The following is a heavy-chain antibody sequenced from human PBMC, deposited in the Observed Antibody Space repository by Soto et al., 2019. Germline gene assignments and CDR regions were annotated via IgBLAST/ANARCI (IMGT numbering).Heavy chain of an antibody. Sequence: SETLSLTCTVSGDSVGSGRYHWTWIRQPPGKGLEWLGYFYYRGNTNYNPSLKSRATISVDTSKNQFSLKMYSVTTADTAVYYCLRKGGTGGFWGQGTPVTVSS. CDR3: LRKGGTGGF. CDR1: GDSVGSGRYH. D-gene: IGHD1-1*01. J-gene: IGHJ4*02. V-gene: IGHV4-61*01. CDR2: FYYRGNT.